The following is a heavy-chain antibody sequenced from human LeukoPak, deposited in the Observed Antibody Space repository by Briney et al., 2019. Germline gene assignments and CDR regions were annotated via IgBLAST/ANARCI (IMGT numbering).Heavy chain of an antibody. Sequence: PSETLSLTCAVYGGSFSGYYWSWIRQPPEKGLEWIGEINHSGSTNYNPSLKSRVTISVDTSKNQFSLKLSSVTAADTAVYYCARQPSSSSSVDAFDIWGQGTMVTVSS. V-gene: IGHV4-34*01. D-gene: IGHD6-6*01. CDR2: INHSGST. J-gene: IGHJ3*02. CDR3: ARQPSSSSSVDAFDI. CDR1: GGSFSGYY.